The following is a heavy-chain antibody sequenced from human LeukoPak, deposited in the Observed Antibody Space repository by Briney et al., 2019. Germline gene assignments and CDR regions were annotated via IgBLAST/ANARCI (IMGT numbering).Heavy chain of an antibody. CDR2: INPNSGGT. J-gene: IGHJ4*02. CDR3: ARDRAHTAMVNYYFDY. CDR1: GYTFTGYY. Sequence: ASVKVSCKASGYTFTGYYMHWVRQAPGPGLEWMGWINPNSGGTNYAQKFQGRVTMTRDTSISTAYMELSRLRSDDTAVYYCARDRAHTAMVNYYFDYWGQGTLVTVSS. V-gene: IGHV1-2*02. D-gene: IGHD5-18*01.